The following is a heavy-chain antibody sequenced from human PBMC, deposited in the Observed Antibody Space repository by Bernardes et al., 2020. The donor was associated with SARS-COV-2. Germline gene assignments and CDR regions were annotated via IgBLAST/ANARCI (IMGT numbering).Heavy chain of an antibody. D-gene: IGHD3-10*01. Sequence: ASVKVSCKASGYTFTSYAMNWVRQAPGQGLEWMGWINTNTGNPTYAQGFTGRFVFSLDTSVSTAYLQISSLKAEDTAVYYCARDPAFGEDYYYYYGMDVWGQGTTVTVS. CDR3: ARDPAFGEDYYYYYGMDV. CDR1: GYTFTSYA. CDR2: INTNTGNP. J-gene: IGHJ6*02. V-gene: IGHV7-4-1*02.